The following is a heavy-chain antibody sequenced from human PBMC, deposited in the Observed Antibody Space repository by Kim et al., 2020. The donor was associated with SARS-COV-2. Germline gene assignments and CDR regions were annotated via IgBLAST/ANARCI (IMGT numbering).Heavy chain of an antibody. D-gene: IGHD1-1*01. J-gene: IGHJ6*02. Sequence: SVKSRRTINPDTSKNQFSLQLNSVTPEDTAVYYCARVLSDWNYYYYGMDVWGQGTTVTVSS. V-gene: IGHV6-1*01. CDR3: ARVLSDWNYYYYGMDV.